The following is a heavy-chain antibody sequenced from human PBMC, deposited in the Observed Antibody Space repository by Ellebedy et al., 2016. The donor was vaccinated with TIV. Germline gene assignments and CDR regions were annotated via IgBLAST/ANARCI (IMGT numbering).Heavy chain of an antibody. CDR2: MKQDGSEK. V-gene: IGHV3-7*01. Sequence: PGGSLRLSCAASGFTFTNYWMSWVPQAPGKGLEWLANMKQDGSEKYYVDSVKGRFTISRDNAENSLSLQMNSLRAEDTAVYYCARGAYLGYWYFDLWGRGTLVTVSS. CDR3: ARGAYLGYWYFDL. J-gene: IGHJ2*01. CDR1: GFTFTNYW.